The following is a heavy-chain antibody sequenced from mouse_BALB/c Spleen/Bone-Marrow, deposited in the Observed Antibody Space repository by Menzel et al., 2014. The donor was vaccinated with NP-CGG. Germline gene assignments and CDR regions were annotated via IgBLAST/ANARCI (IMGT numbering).Heavy chain of an antibody. Sequence: EVKLVESGGGLVQPGGSRKLSCAASGFTFSDYGMAWVRQAPGKGPEWVAFISNLAYSIYYADTVTGRFTISRENAKNTLYLKMSSLRSEDTAMYYCARDQVYYYGSSYGYFDVWGAGTTVTVSS. CDR2: ISNLAYSI. CDR3: ARDQVYYYGSSYGYFDV. D-gene: IGHD1-1*01. CDR1: GFTFSDYG. V-gene: IGHV5-15*02. J-gene: IGHJ1*01.